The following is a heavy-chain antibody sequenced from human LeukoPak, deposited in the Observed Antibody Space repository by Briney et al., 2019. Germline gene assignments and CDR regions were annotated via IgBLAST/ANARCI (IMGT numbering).Heavy chain of an antibody. CDR2: IYYSGST. D-gene: IGHD3-10*01. J-gene: IGHJ4*02. V-gene: IGHV4-39*07. Sequence: SETLSLTCTVSGGSISSSRYYWGWIRQPPGKGLEGIGSIYYSGSTYYNPSLKSRVTISVDTSKNQFSLKVSSMPAADTAVYYCARLRGAYGSGTAYYFDYWGQGTQVTVSS. CDR1: GGSISSSRYY. CDR3: ARLRGAYGSGTAYYFDY.